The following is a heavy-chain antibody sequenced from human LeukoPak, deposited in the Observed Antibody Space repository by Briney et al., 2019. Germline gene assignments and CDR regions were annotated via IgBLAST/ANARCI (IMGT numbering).Heavy chain of an antibody. CDR3: ARQKQLWLLKRYYFDY. V-gene: IGHV4-39*01. D-gene: IGHD5-18*01. Sequence: SETLSLTCTVSGGSISSSSDYWGWIRQAPGKGLEWIGSIYYHENTYYNSSLKSRVTISVDTSKNQFSLKLSSVTAADTAVYYCARQKQLWLLKRYYFDYWGQGTLVTVSS. CDR1: GGSISSSSDY. J-gene: IGHJ4*02. CDR2: IYYHENT.